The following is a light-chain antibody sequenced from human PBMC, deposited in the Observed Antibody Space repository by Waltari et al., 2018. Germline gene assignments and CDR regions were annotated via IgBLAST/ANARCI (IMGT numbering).Light chain of an antibody. CDR1: QSVLHRSNNKNY. CDR2: WAS. V-gene: IGKV4-1*01. J-gene: IGKJ1*01. Sequence: EIVMTQSPDSLAVSLGERATFNCKSSQSVLHRSNNKNYLAWYQQKPGQPPKPLIRWASTRESGVPDRFSGSGSGTDFTLTISSLQAEDVAVYYCQQHYSPPQTFGQGTKVEIK. CDR3: QQHYSPPQT.